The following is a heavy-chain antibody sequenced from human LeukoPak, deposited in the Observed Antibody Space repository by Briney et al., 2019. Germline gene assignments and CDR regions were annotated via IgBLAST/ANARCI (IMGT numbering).Heavy chain of an antibody. Sequence: ASVKVSCKASGYTFTSYGVHWVRQAPGQRLEWMGWINPGNSHTQYSQMFQGRVTITRDTSAGTAYMELSSLRSEDTAVYYCARDAILTGYRYFDYWGQGTLVTVSS. CDR2: INPGNSHT. D-gene: IGHD3-9*01. V-gene: IGHV1-3*01. CDR3: ARDAILTGYRYFDY. CDR1: GYTFTSYG. J-gene: IGHJ4*02.